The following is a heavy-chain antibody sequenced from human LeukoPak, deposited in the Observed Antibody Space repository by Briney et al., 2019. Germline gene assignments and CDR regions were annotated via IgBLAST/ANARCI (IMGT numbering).Heavy chain of an antibody. Sequence: SETLSLTCTVSGGSISSGGYYWSWIRQHPGKGLEWIGYIYYSGSTYYKPSLKSRVTISVDTSKNQFSLKLSSVTAADTAVYYCARNDSSGILDYWGQGTLVTVSS. CDR1: GGSISSGGYY. CDR3: ARNDSSGILDY. V-gene: IGHV4-31*03. J-gene: IGHJ4*02. CDR2: IYYSGST. D-gene: IGHD3-22*01.